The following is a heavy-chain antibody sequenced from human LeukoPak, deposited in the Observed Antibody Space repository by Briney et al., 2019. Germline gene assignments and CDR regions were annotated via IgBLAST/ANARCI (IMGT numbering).Heavy chain of an antibody. CDR1: GYTFTSYG. J-gene: IGHJ4*02. D-gene: IGHD1-14*01. CDR3: ARGFYINRPVDY. CDR2: ISAYNGNT. V-gene: IGHV1-18*01. Sequence: ASVKLSCTASGYTFTSYGISWVRQAPGQGLEWMGWISAYNGNTNYAQKLQGRVTMTTDTSTSTAYLELRSLRSDDTAVYYCARGFYINRPVDYWGQGTLVTVSS.